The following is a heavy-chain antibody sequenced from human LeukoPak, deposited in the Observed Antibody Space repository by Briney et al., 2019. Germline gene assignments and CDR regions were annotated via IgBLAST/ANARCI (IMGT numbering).Heavy chain of an antibody. CDR1: GYTFTSYG. CDR2: ISAYNGNT. Sequence: ASVKVSCKASGYTFTSYGISWVRQAPGQGLEWMGWISAYNGNTNYAQKLQGRVTMTTDTSTSTAYMELRSLRSDDTAAYYCAKDIVVVPAAIGLNYGMDVWGQGTTVTVSS. CDR3: AKDIVVVPAAIGLNYGMDV. D-gene: IGHD2-2*01. V-gene: IGHV1-18*01. J-gene: IGHJ6*02.